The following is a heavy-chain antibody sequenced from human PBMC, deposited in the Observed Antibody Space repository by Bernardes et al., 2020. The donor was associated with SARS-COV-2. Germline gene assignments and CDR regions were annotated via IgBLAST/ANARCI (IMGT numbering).Heavy chain of an antibody. V-gene: IGHV4-4*07. CDR2: IYTSGST. J-gene: IGHJ5*02. Sequence: LSLTCTVSGGSISSYYWSWIRQPAGKGLEWIGRIYTSGSTNYNPSLTSRVTMSVDTSKNQFSLKLSSVTAADTAVYYCARGYSSSWYNWFDPWGQGTLVTVSS. CDR3: ARGYSSSWYNWFDP. D-gene: IGHD6-13*01. CDR1: GGSISSYY.